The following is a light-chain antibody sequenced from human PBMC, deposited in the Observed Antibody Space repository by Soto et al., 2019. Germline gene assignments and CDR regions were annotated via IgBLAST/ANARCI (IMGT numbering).Light chain of an antibody. CDR3: QQFNSYPRT. J-gene: IGKJ2*01. V-gene: IGKV1-13*02. CDR2: DAS. Sequence: AIQLTQSPSSLSASVGDRVTITCRASQGISSALAWYQQKPGKAPKLLIYDASSLESGVPLRFSGSESGTDFTLTISSLQPEDFAPYYCQQFNSYPRTFCQGTKLEIK. CDR1: QGISSA.